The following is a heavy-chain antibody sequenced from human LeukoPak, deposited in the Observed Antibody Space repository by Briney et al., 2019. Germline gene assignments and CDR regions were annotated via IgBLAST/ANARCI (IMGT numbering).Heavy chain of an antibody. CDR2: ISWNSGSI. CDR1: GFTFDDYA. D-gene: IGHD2-21*02. CDR3: AILASPPLVVVTASDAFDI. J-gene: IGHJ3*02. Sequence: GRSLRLSCAASGFTFDDYAMHWVRQAPGKGLEWASGISWNSGSIGYADSVKGRFTISRDNAKNSLYLQMNSLRAEDTALYYCAILASPPLVVVTASDAFDIWGQGTMVTVSS. V-gene: IGHV3-9*01.